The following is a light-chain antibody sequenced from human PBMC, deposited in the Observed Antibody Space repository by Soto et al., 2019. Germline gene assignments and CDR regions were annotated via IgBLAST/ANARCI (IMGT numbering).Light chain of an antibody. Sequence: SYELTQPPSVSVSPGQTARITCSGDALPKQYAYWYQQKPGQAPVLVIYKDSERPSGIAERFSGSSSGTTVTLTIGGVQAEDEADYYCQSADSSGTSWVFGGGTQLTVL. J-gene: IGLJ3*02. CDR3: QSADSSGTSWV. V-gene: IGLV3-25*03. CDR1: ALPKQY. CDR2: KDS.